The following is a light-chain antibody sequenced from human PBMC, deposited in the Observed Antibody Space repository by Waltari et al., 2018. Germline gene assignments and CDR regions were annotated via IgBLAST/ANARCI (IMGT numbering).Light chain of an antibody. V-gene: IGKV1-9*01. CDR2: AAS. CDR3: QQRNSSPRT. CDR1: QGISND. Sequence: DSQMTQSPSCLSGSVGEKVTITCRARQGISNDLAWYQQKPGKAPKLLIYAASNLQSGVPSRFSGSGSGTDFTLTISILQPEDFAVYYCQQRNSSPRTFGQGTKVEIK. J-gene: IGKJ1*01.